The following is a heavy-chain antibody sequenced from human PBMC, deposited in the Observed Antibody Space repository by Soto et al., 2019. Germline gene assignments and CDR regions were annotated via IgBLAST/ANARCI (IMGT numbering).Heavy chain of an antibody. CDR3: ARGGARTLIGVGGY. D-gene: IGHD3-22*01. V-gene: IGHV3-30-3*01. Sequence: QVQLVESGGGVVQPGRSLRLSCAAAGFTFSSYAMHWVRQAPGKGLEWVAVISYDGSNKYYADSVKARFTISRDNSKNTLYLQMNSRRAEDTAVYYCARGGARTLIGVGGYWGQGTLVTVSS. CDR1: GFTFSSYA. J-gene: IGHJ4*02. CDR2: ISYDGSNK.